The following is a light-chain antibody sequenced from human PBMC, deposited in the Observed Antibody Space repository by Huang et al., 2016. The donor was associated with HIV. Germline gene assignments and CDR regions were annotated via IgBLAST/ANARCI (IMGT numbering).Light chain of an antibody. Sequence: DIQMTQSPSSLSASIGDRVIITCRASQDIGRLLNWYQQKPGKAPQLLIYEAAGLHTGVPSRFSGSGSGTHFTLTSRSLRPEDFATYYCQQSYSPSPFTFGLGTILDI. CDR2: EAA. CDR1: QDIGRL. CDR3: QQSYSPSPFT. J-gene: IGKJ2*01. V-gene: IGKV1-39*01.